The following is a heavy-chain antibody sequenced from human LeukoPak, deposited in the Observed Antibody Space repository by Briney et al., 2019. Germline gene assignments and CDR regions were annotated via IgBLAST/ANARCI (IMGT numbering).Heavy chain of an antibody. CDR2: ISYNSDTI. J-gene: IGHJ2*01. CDR1: GFTFDDYA. CDR3: AKDYCGGDCYSGWYFDL. D-gene: IGHD2-21*02. V-gene: IGHV3-9*01. Sequence: PGGSLRLSCAASGFTFDDYAMHWVRQAPGKGLEWVSGISYNSDTIAYADSVKGRLTISRDNAKHSLYLQMNSLRAEDTALYYCAKDYCGGDCYSGWYFDLWGRGTLVTVSS.